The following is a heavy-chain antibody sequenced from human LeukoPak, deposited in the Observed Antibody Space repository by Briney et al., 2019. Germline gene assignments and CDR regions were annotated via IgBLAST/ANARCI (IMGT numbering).Heavy chain of an antibody. J-gene: IGHJ6*03. D-gene: IGHD2-2*01. CDR1: GGTFSSYA. CDR2: IIPIFGTA. CDR3: ARDTLGYCSSTSCLYYYVDV. V-gene: IGHV1-69*06. Sequence: SVKVSCKASGGTFSSYAISWVRQAPGQGLEWMGGIIPIFGTANYAQKFQGRVTITADKSTSTAYMELSSLRSEDTAVYYCARDTLGYCSSTSCLYYYVDVWGKGTTVTVSS.